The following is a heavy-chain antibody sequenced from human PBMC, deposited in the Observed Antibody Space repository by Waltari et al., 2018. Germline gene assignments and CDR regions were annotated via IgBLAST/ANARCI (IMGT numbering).Heavy chain of an antibody. V-gene: IGHV1-8*03. CDR3: ARGVYSSSSPNWFDP. CDR1: CYPFTSYD. CDR2: MNPNSGNT. D-gene: IGHD6-6*01. Sequence: QVQLVQSGAEVKKPGASVTVSCKASCYPFTSYDIHWLRPAPGQGLEWMGWMNPNSGNTGYAQKFQGRVTITRNTSISTAYMELSSLRSEDTAVYYCARGVYSSSSPNWFDPWGQGTLVTVSS. J-gene: IGHJ5*02.